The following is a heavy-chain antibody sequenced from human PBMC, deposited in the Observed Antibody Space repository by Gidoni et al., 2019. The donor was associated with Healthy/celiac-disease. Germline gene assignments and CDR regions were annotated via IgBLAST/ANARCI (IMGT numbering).Heavy chain of an antibody. CDR2: IYHSGST. CDR3: ARMKGYYYYGMDV. Sequence: QVQLQESGPGLVKPSETLSLTCAVSGYSISSGYYWGWNRQTPGKGLEGIGSIYHSGSTYYNPSLKSRVTISVDTSKNQFSLKLSSVTAADTAVYYCARMKGYYYYGMDVWGQGTTVTVSS. CDR1: GYSISSGYY. V-gene: IGHV4-38-2*01. J-gene: IGHJ6*02.